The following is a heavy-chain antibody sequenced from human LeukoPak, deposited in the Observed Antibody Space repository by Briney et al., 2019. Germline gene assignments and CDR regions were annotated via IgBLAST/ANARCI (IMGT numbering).Heavy chain of an antibody. J-gene: IGHJ4*02. D-gene: IGHD2-15*01. V-gene: IGHV4-34*01. CDR1: GGSFRGYY. CDR3: AREERYCSGGSCYPVDY. Sequence: SDTLSLTCAVYGGSFRGYYWSWLRQPPATGLEWIGEINHSGSTNYNPSLKSRVTISVDTSKNQFSLKLSSVTAADTAVYYCAREERYCSGGSCYPVDYWGQGTLVTVSS. CDR2: INHSGST.